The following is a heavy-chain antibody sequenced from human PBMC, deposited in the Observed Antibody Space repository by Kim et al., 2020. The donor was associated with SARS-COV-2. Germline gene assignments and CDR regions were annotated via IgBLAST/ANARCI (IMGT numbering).Heavy chain of an antibody. CDR2: IGTAGDP. CDR3: ARGTYGSGSTGEYYYYGMDV. Sequence: GGSLRLSCAASGFTFSSYDMHWVRQATGKGMEWVSAIGTAGDPYYPGSVKGRFTISRENAKNSLYLQMNSLRAGDTAVYYCARGTYGSGSTGEYYYYGMDVWGQGTTVTVSS. CDR1: GFTFSSYD. V-gene: IGHV3-13*05. J-gene: IGHJ6*02. D-gene: IGHD3-10*01.